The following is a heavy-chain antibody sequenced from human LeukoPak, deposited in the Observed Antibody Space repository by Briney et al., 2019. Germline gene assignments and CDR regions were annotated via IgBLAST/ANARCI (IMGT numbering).Heavy chain of an antibody. CDR2: ISYDGSNK. V-gene: IGHV3-30*04. J-gene: IGHJ4*02. CDR3: VKGDSSGWYFLLDFDY. Sequence: HPGGSLRLSCAPSGFTFSSYAMHWVRQAPGKGLEWVAFISYDGSNKYYADSVKGRFTISRDNSKNTLYLQMNSLRAEDTAVYYCVKGDSSGWYFLLDFDYWGQGTLVTVSS. D-gene: IGHD6-19*01. CDR1: GFTFSSYA.